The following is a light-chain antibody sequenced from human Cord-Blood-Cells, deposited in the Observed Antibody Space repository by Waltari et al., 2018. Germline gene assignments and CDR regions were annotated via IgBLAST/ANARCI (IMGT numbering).Light chain of an antibody. CDR2: STN. CDR1: SSNIGSNT. V-gene: IGLV1-44*01. Sequence: QSVLTQPPSASGTPGQRVTISCSGSSSNIGSNTVNWYQQLPGTAPKLLIYSTNQRPSGFPDRFSGSKSGTSASLAISGLQSEDEADYYCAAWDDSLNGWVFGGGTKLTVL. J-gene: IGLJ3*02. CDR3: AAWDDSLNGWV.